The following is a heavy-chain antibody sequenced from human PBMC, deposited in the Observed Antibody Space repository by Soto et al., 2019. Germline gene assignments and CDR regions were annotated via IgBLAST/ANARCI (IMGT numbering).Heavy chain of an antibody. CDR1: GNTFTSYG. CDR3: ARDVRGHYYYYGMDV. CDR2: ISVYNGNT. Sequence: QVQLVQSGAEVKKPGASVKVSCKASGNTFTSYGISWVRQAPGQGLEWKGWISVYNGNTNYAQKLQGSVTMTTDTSTSTAYMELRSLRSDDTAVYYCARDVRGHYYYYGMDVWGQGTTVTVSS. J-gene: IGHJ6*02. D-gene: IGHD5-12*01. V-gene: IGHV1-18*01.